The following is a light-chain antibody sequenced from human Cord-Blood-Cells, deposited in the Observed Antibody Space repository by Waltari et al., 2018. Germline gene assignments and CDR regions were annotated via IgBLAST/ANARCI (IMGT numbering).Light chain of an antibody. J-gene: IGKJ1*01. V-gene: IGKV3-20*01. CDR3: QQYGSSPRT. CDR2: GAS. CDR1: QSVSSSY. Sequence: EIVLTQSPGTLSLSPGERATLSCRASQSVSSSYLAWYQQKPGQDPRLLLYGASSRATGIPDTFSGSGSGTDFTLTISRLEPEDFAVYYCQQYGSSPRTFGQGTKVEIK.